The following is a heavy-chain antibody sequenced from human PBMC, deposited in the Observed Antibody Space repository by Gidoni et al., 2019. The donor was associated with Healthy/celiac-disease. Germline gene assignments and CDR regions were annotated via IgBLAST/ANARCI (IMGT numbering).Heavy chain of an antibody. CDR3: ATDVPFNYGGNSALGY. D-gene: IGHD4-17*01. CDR2: FDPEDGET. V-gene: IGHV1-24*01. CDR1: GYTLPELS. J-gene: IGHJ4*02. Sequence: QVQLVQSGAEVKKPGASVKVSCQVSGYTLPELSMHWVRQAPGKGLEWMGGFDPEDGETIYAQKFQGRVTMTEDTSTDTAYMELSSLRSEDTAVYYCATDVPFNYGGNSALGYWGQGTLVTVSS.